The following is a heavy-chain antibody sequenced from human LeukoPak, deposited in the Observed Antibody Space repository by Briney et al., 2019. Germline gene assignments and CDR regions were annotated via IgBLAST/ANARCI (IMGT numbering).Heavy chain of an antibody. Sequence: GGSLRLSCAASGFTFTSYAMQWVRQAPGKGLEWVAVISYDGSNKYYADSVKGRFTISRDNSKNTLYLQMNSLRAEDTAVYYCAKIHCTNGVCRYGLDYWGQGTLVTVSS. D-gene: IGHD2-8*01. V-gene: IGHV3-30*04. CDR1: GFTFTSYA. J-gene: IGHJ4*02. CDR3: AKIHCTNGVCRYGLDY. CDR2: ISYDGSNK.